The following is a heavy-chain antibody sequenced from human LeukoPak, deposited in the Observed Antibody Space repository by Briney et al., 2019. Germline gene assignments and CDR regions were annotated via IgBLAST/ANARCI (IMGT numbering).Heavy chain of an antibody. CDR3: ARDGPYRRDGYNFIAFDI. Sequence: SVKVSCKASGGTFSSYAISWVRQAPGQGLEWMGRIIPIFGTGNYAQKFQGRVTITTDESTSTAYMELSSLRSEDTAVYYCARDGPYRRDGYNFIAFDIWGQGTMVTVSS. J-gene: IGHJ3*02. CDR2: IIPIFGTG. D-gene: IGHD5-24*01. V-gene: IGHV1-69*05. CDR1: GGTFSSYA.